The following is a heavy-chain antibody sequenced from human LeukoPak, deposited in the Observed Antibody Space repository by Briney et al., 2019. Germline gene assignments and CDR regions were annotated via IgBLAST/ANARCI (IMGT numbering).Heavy chain of an antibody. CDR3: ARHSSGWYYYYYYMDV. J-gene: IGHJ6*03. V-gene: IGHV3-7*01. CDR2: IKQDGSEK. D-gene: IGHD6-19*01. CDR1: GFTFSGSA. Sequence: PGGSLRLSCAASGFTFSGSAMYWVRQAPGKGLEWVANIKQDGSEKYYVDSVKGRFTISRDNAKNSLYLQMNSLRAEDTAVYYCARHSSGWYYYYYYMDVWGKGTTVTVSS.